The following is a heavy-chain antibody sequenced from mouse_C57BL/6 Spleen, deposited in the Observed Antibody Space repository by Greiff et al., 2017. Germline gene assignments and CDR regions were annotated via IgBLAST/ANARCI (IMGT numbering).Heavy chain of an antibody. CDR2: IDPENGDT. Sequence: EVQLQQSGAELVRPGASVKLSCTASGFNIKDDYMHWVQQRPEQGLEWIGWIDPENGDTEYASKFQGKATITADTSSITAYLQLSSLTSEDTAVCYCTTRDAGFAYWGQGTLVTVSA. J-gene: IGHJ3*01. V-gene: IGHV14-4*01. CDR3: TTRDAGFAY. CDR1: GFNIKDDY. D-gene: IGHD6-5*01.